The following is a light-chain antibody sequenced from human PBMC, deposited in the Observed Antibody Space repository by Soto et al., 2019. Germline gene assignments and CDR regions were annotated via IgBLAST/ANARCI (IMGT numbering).Light chain of an antibody. CDR1: QSISSY. J-gene: IGKJ3*01. CDR3: QQSYSTPR. CDR2: AAS. Sequence: DIQMTQSTSSLSASVGDRVTITCRASQSISSYLNWYQQKPGKAPKLLIYAASSFQSGVPSRFSGSGSGTDFTLTISSLQPEDFETYYCQQSYSTPRFGPGTKVDIK. V-gene: IGKV1-39*01.